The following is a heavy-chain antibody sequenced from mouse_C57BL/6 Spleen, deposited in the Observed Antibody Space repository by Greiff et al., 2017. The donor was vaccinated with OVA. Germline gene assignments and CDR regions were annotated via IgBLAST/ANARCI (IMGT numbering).Heavy chain of an antibody. CDR2: IYPGSGNT. D-gene: IGHD3-3*01. V-gene: IGHV1-76*01. CDR3: ARWGGPDY. CDR1: GYTFTDYY. J-gene: IGHJ2*01. Sequence: VMLVESGAELVRPGASVKLSCKASGYTFTDYYINWVKQRPGQGLEWIARIYPGSGNTYYNEKFKGKATLTAEKSSSTAYMQLSSLTSEDSAVYFCARWGGPDYWGQGTTLTVSS.